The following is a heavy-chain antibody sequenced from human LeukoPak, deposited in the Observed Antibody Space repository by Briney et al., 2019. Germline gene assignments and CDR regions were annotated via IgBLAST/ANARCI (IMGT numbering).Heavy chain of an antibody. Sequence: ASVKVSCKASGYTFTGHYMHWVRQAPGQGLEWMGWINPNSGGTNYAQKFQGRVTMTRDTSISTAYMELSRLRSDDTAVYYCARDRLPSSGWYNLGGMDVWGQGTTVTVSS. J-gene: IGHJ6*02. CDR3: ARDRLPSSGWYNLGGMDV. D-gene: IGHD6-19*01. CDR1: GYTFTGHY. CDR2: INPNSGGT. V-gene: IGHV1-2*02.